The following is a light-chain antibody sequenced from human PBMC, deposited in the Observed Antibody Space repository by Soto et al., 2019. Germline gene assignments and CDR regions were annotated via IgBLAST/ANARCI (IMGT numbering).Light chain of an antibody. CDR2: AAS. CDR3: LQDHSYPRT. V-gene: IGKV1-6*01. Sequence: AIQMTQSPSSLSASVGDRVTITCRASQGIRNELAWYQQKPGKAPRLLVYAASSLQSGVPSRFSGSGSGTDFTLTINSLQPDDFATYYCLQDHSYPRTFGQGTKIEIK. CDR1: QGIRNE. J-gene: IGKJ1*01.